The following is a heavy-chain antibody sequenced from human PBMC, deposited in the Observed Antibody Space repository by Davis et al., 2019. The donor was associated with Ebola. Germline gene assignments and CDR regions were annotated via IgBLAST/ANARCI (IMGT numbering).Heavy chain of an antibody. J-gene: IGHJ4*02. CDR2: INHSGTT. V-gene: IGHV4-34*01. Sequence: SETLSLTCAVYGGSFSGYYWSWIRQPPGKGLEWIGEINHSGTTNYNPSLKSRVTIPVDTSKNQFSLKLSSVTAADTAVYYCARGPRGYGPSTYYFDYWGQGTLVTVSS. CDR3: ARGPRGYGPSTYYFDY. CDR1: GGSFSGYY. D-gene: IGHD1-1*01.